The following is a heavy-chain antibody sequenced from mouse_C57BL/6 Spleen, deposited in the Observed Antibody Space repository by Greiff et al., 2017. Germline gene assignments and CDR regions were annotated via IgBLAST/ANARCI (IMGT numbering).Heavy chain of an antibody. CDR1: GYAFSSSW. J-gene: IGHJ2*01. CDR2: IYPGDGDT. D-gene: IGHD4-1*01. Sequence: VQLKESGPELVKPGASVKISCKASGYAFSSSWMNWVKQRPGKGLEWIGRIYPGDGDTNYNGKFKGKATLTADKSSSTAYMQLSSLTSEDSAVYFCAREGGHWAYFDYWGQGTTLTVSS. CDR3: AREGGHWAYFDY. V-gene: IGHV1-82*01.